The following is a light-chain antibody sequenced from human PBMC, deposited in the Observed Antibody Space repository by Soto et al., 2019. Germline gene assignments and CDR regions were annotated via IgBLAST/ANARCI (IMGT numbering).Light chain of an antibody. CDR2: GTS. V-gene: IGKV3-20*01. J-gene: IGKJ1*01. Sequence: EIVLSQSPGTLSLSPGERATLSCRASQTVGNIYLGWYQQKPGQSPRLLISGTSNRATGIPDRFSGSGSGTDFTLTISRLAPEDFAVYYCQQYGSSTATFGQGTKVEIK. CDR3: QQYGSSTAT. CDR1: QTVGNIY.